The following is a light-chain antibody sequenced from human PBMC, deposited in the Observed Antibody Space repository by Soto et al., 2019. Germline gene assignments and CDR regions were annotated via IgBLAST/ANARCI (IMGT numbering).Light chain of an antibody. CDR2: DVN. CDR3: SSYTSSSLNVV. Sequence: QSALTQPASVSGSPGQSITISCTGTSSDVGGYNYISWYQQHPGKAPKPMIYDVNNRPSGVSNRFSGSKSGNTASLTISGLQAEDEADYYFSSYTSSSLNVVFGGGTKLTVL. V-gene: IGLV2-14*01. J-gene: IGLJ2*01. CDR1: SSDVGGYNY.